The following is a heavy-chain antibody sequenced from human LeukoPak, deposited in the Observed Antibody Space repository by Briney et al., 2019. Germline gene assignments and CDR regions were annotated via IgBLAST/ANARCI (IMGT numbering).Heavy chain of an antibody. Sequence: GGSLRLSCAASGFRFSSYEMNWDRQAPGKGLEWVSYISSSGSTIHYADSVKGRFTISRDNAKNSLYLQMNSLRAEDMAVYYCARDLMAVAGTGFDYWGQGALVTVSS. CDR1: GFRFSSYE. D-gene: IGHD6-19*01. V-gene: IGHV3-48*03. CDR3: ARDLMAVAGTGFDY. CDR2: ISSSGSTI. J-gene: IGHJ4*02.